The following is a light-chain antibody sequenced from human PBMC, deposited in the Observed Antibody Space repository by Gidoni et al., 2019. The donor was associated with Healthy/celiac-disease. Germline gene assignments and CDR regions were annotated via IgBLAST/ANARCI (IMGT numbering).Light chain of an antibody. Sequence: ELTQPPSVSVSPGQTASITCSGDKLGDKYACWYQQKPGQSPVLVIYQDSKRPSGIPERFSGSNSGNTATLTISGTQAMDEADYYCQAWDSSIVVFGGGTKLTVL. CDR1: KLGDKY. J-gene: IGLJ2*01. CDR3: QAWDSSIVV. CDR2: QDS. V-gene: IGLV3-1*01.